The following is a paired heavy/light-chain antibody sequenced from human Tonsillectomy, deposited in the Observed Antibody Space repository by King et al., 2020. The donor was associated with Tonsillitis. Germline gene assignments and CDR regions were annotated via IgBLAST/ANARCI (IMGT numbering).Heavy chain of an antibody. J-gene: IGHJ5*02. CDR3: ARNDNGGNDYFDP. CDR2: INPYSAMT. CDR1: GYTFTRHG. V-gene: IGHV1-18*04. Sequence: QVQMAQSGVEVKKPGASVKVSCKASGYTFTRHGVTWVRQAPGQGLEWMGWINPYSAMTNYAQSLQGRVTMTTDISTSTVYMELRSLRTDDTAIYYCARNDNGGNDYFDPWGQGTLVTVSS. D-gene: IGHD4-17*01.
Light chain of an antibody. CDR1: SSHIGRNF. J-gene: IGLJ3*02. CDR3: AARDDSLNAWV. Sequence: QSVLTQPPSASGAPGQRVTISCSGSSSHIGRNFVSWYQRIPGTAPKLLIYADNQRPSGVPERFSGSKSGTSASLAISGLQPEDEADYYCAARDDSLNAWVFGGGTKLTVL. CDR2: ADN. V-gene: IGLV1-44*01.